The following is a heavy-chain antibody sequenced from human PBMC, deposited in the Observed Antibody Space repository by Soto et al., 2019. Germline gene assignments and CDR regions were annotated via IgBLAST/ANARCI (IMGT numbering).Heavy chain of an antibody. Sequence: GGSLRLSCAASGFTFSSYWMSWVRQAPGKGLEWVANIKQDGSEKYYVDSVKGRFTISRDNAKNSLYLQMNSLRAEDTAVYYCARDSELLWFGESPVDYYMDVWGKGTTVTVSS. CDR1: GFTFSSYW. CDR2: IKQDGSEK. CDR3: ARDSELLWFGESPVDYYMDV. V-gene: IGHV3-7*01. J-gene: IGHJ6*03. D-gene: IGHD3-10*01.